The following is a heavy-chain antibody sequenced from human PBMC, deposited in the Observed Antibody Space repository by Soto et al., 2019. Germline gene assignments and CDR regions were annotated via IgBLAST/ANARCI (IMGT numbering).Heavy chain of an antibody. CDR3: AKVIVVVPAVNNYYMDV. V-gene: IGHV3-23*01. CDR2: ISGSDDST. J-gene: IGHJ6*03. Sequence: EVQLLESGGGLVQPGGSLRLSCAASEFTFADYAMTWVRQAPGKGLEWVSAISGSDDSTYYADCVKGRFTISRDNSKNPLFLQMNSLRVEDTAVYYCAKVIVVVPAVNNYYMDVWGKGQRSPSP. CDR1: EFTFADYA. D-gene: IGHD2-2*01.